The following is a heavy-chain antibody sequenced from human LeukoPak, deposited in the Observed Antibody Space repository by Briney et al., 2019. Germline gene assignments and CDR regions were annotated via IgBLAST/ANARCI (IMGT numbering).Heavy chain of an antibody. Sequence: GGSLRLSCLASGFPVSSTYMSWVRQAPGKGLEWVSAISGSGGSTYYADSVKGRFTISRDNSKNTLYLQMNSLRAEDTAVYYCAKGWFGEFYFDYWGQGTLVTVSS. CDR2: ISGSGGST. CDR3: AKGWFGEFYFDY. V-gene: IGHV3-23*01. J-gene: IGHJ4*02. D-gene: IGHD3-10*01. CDR1: GFPVSSTY.